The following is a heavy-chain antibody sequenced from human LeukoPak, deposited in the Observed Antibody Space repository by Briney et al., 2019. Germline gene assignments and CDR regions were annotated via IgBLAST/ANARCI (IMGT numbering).Heavy chain of an antibody. Sequence: PGGSLRLSCAASEFTFSSYSMNWVRQAPGKGLEWVSSISNSGSYMYYADSVKGRFTISRDNSKNTLFLQMNSLRVEDTAPYYCAKSVAIYFYYGLDVWGQGTTVTVSS. CDR1: EFTFSSYS. J-gene: IGHJ6*02. V-gene: IGHV3-21*04. CDR2: ISNSGSYM. D-gene: IGHD3-3*01. CDR3: AKSVAIYFYYGLDV.